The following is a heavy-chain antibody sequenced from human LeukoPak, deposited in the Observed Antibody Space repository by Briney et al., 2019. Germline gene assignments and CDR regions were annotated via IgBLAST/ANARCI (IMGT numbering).Heavy chain of an antibody. CDR1: GYTFTGYY. CDR2: INPNSGGT. D-gene: IGHD3-10*01. V-gene: IGHV1-2*02. Sequence: PGASVMVSCKASGYTFTGYYMHWVRQAPGQGLEWMGWINPNSGGTNYAQKFQGRVTMTRDTSISTAYMELSRLRSDDTAVYYCARDGSGSSARWSDWFDPWGQGTLVTVSS. J-gene: IGHJ5*02. CDR3: ARDGSGSSARWSDWFDP.